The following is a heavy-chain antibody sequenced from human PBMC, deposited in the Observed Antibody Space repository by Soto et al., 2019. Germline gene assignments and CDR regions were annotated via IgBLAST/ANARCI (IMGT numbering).Heavy chain of an antibody. CDR1: GFTFSSYW. CDR2: IKQDGSEK. CDR3: AREMYYYGSGSSNGMDV. J-gene: IGHJ6*02. V-gene: IGHV3-7*05. D-gene: IGHD3-10*01. Sequence: GGSLRLSCAASGFTFSSYWMSWVRQAPGKGLEWVANIKQDGSEKYYVDSVKGRFTISRDNAKNSLYLQMNSLRAEDTAVYYCAREMYYYGSGSSNGMDVWGQGTTVTVSS.